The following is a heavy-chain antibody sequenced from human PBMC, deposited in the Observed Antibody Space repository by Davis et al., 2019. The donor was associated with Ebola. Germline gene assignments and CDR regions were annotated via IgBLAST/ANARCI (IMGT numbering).Heavy chain of an antibody. Sequence: SVKVSCKASGGTFSSYAISWARQAPGQGLEWMGGIIPIFGTANYAQKLQGRVTMTTDTSTSTAYMELRSLRSDDTAVYYCARKTTVTTPDYYYYYGMDVWGQGTTVTVSS. CDR2: IIPIFGTA. V-gene: IGHV1-69*05. J-gene: IGHJ6*02. CDR1: GGTFSSYA. D-gene: IGHD4-17*01. CDR3: ARKTTVTTPDYYYYYGMDV.